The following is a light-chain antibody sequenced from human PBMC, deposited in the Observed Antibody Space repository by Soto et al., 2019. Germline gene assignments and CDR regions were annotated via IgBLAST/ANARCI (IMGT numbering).Light chain of an antibody. CDR2: DVS. V-gene: IGLV2-14*01. J-gene: IGLJ2*01. Sequence: QSALTQPASVSGSPGQSITLSCTGTNSDVGGYNFVSWYQQHPGKAPKLMIYDVSNRPSGVSNRFSGSKSGNTASLTISGLQTEDEADYYCGSYTSSSTLVFDGGTKLTVL. CDR3: GSYTSSSTLV. CDR1: NSDVGGYNF.